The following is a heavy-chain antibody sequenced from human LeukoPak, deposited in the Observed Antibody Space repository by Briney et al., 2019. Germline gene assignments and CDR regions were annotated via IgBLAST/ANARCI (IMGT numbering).Heavy chain of an antibody. Sequence: SVKVSCKASGGTFSSYAISWVRQAPGQGLEWMGRIIPILGIANYAQKFQGRVTITADKSTSTAYMELSSLRSEDTAVYYCARDSVLGYCSSTSCYPFDYWGQGTLVTVSS. CDR2: IIPILGIA. J-gene: IGHJ4*02. CDR3: ARDSVLGYCSSTSCYPFDY. V-gene: IGHV1-69*04. D-gene: IGHD2-2*01. CDR1: GGTFSSYA.